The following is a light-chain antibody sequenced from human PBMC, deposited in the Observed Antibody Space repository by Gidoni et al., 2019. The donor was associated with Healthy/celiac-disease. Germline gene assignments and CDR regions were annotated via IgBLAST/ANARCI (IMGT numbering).Light chain of an antibody. V-gene: IGKV1-39*01. CDR1: QSISSY. CDR3: QQSYSTRLT. Sequence: DIQMTKSRSSLYASVGDRVTITCRASQSISSYLNWYQHKPGKSPKLLIYAASSLQSGVPSRFSGSGSGTDFTLTISSLQPENFATYSCQQSYSTRLTFGGGTQVEIK. CDR2: AAS. J-gene: IGKJ4*01.